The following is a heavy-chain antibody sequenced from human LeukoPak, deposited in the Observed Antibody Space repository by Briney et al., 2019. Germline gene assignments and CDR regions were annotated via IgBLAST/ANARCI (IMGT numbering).Heavy chain of an antibody. J-gene: IGHJ5*02. CDR3: ARQDYYYDSSGYPNWFDP. CDR2: IFYSGST. Sequence: SETLSLTCTVSGDSISTSSYYWGWIRQPPGTGLEWLGSIFYSGSTHDNPSLKSRVTISIDTSKNQFSLKLSSVTAADTAVYHCARQDYYYDSSGYPNWFDPWGQGTLVTVSS. V-gene: IGHV4-39*01. D-gene: IGHD3-22*01. CDR1: GDSISTSSYY.